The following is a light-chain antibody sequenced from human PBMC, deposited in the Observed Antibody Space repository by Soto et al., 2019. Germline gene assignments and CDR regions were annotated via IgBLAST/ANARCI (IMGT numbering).Light chain of an antibody. CDR2: EVS. V-gene: IGLV2-14*01. J-gene: IGLJ3*02. CDR3: SSYTSSSTHWV. CDR1: SSDVGGYNY. Sequence: QSALTQPASVSGSPGQSITISRTGTSSDVGGYNYVSWYQQHPGKAPKFMIYEVSNRPSGVSNRFSGSKSGNTASLTISGLQAEDEADYYCSSYTSSSTHWVFGGGTKVTVL.